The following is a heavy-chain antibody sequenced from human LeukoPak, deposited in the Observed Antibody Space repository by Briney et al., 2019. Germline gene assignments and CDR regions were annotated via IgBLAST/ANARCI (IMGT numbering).Heavy chain of an antibody. D-gene: IGHD2-15*01. CDR3: ARAIREVVVVAATPFDY. Sequence: PSETLSLTCAVSGGSISSSNWWSWVRQPPGKGLEWIGEIYHSGSTNYNPSLKSRVTISVDKSKNQFSLKLSSVTAADTAVYYCARAIREVVVVAATPFDYWGQGTLVTVSS. J-gene: IGHJ4*02. CDR1: GGSISSSNW. CDR2: IYHSGST. V-gene: IGHV4-4*02.